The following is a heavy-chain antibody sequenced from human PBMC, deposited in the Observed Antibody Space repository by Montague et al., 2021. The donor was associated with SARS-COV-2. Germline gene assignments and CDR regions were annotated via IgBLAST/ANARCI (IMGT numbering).Heavy chain of an antibody. J-gene: IGHJ4*02. CDR3: ARIPVGSKYYFDF. D-gene: IGHD2-2*01. CDR1: GDSVSINVAT. CDR2: TYYRSKWYN. Sequence: CAISGDSVSINVATWNWIRHSSSRGLEWLGRTYYRSKWYNDYAESVKSRITIDPDTSKHQFSLHLNSVTPEDTAVYYCARIPVGSKYYFDFWGQGTLVTVSS. V-gene: IGHV6-1*01.